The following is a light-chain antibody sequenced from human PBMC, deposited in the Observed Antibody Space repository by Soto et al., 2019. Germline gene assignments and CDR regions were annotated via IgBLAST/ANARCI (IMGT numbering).Light chain of an antibody. J-gene: IGKJ1*01. CDR2: KTS. CDR1: QSLTMW. Sequence: DIHMTQPPSTLSASVGDRVTITCRSSQSLTMWLAWDQQKPGKAPHLLIYKTSSFESGVPSRFSGSGSGTEFTLTISSLQPNDFATYYDQHWTDYHCSFGHRTDVEV. V-gene: IGKV1-5*03. CDR3: QHWTDYHCS.